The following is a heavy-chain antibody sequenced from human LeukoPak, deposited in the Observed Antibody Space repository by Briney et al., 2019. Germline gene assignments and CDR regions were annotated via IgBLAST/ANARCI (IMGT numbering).Heavy chain of an antibody. CDR1: GGSFSGYY. D-gene: IGHD2-2*01. Sequence: SETLSLTCAVYGGSFSGYYWSWIRQPPGKGLEWIGEINHSGSTNYNPSLKSRVTISVDTSKNQFSLKLGSVTAADTAVYYCARFERYCSSTSCYAYFDYWGQGTLVTVSS. CDR2: INHSGST. V-gene: IGHV4-34*01. J-gene: IGHJ4*02. CDR3: ARFERYCSSTSCYAYFDY.